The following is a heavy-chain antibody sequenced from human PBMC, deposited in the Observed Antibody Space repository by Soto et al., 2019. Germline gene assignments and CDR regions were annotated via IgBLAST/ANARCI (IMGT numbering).Heavy chain of an antibody. V-gene: IGHV1-69*13. CDR2: IIPIFGTA. D-gene: IGHD3-10*01. J-gene: IGHJ4*02. CDR3: ARGPYYYGSGSSLDY. CDR1: GGTFSSYA. Sequence: GASVKVSCKAFGGTFSSYAISWVRQAPGQGLEWMGGIIPIFGTANYAQKFQGRVTITADESTSTAYMELSSLRSEDTAVYYCARGPYYYGSGSSLDYWGQGTLVTVSS.